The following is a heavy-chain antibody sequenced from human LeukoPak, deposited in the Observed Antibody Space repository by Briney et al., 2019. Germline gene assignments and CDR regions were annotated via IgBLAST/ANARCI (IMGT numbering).Heavy chain of an antibody. CDR3: ARDDGSSYYCEYFDY. CDR1: GYTFTSYG. CDR2: IGAYNGNT. D-gene: IGHD3-22*01. J-gene: IGHJ4*02. V-gene: IGHV1-18*01. Sequence: ASVKVSCKASGYTFTSYGISWVRQAPGQGLEWMGWIGAYNGNTNYAQNLQGRVTLTTDTSTSTAYMELRSLISDDTAVYYCARDDGSSYYCEYFDYWGQGTLVTVSS.